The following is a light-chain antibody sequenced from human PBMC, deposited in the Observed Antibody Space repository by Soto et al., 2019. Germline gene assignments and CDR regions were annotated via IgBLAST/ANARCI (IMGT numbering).Light chain of an antibody. CDR1: QSISSW. CDR3: QHYNSYSEA. Sequence: DIQLTQSPSFLSASAGDRVTITCRASQSISSWLAWYQQKPGKAPKLLIYKASTLKIGVPSRFSGSGSGTEFTLTISSLQPDDFATYYCQHYNSYSEAFGQGTKVDIK. CDR2: KAS. V-gene: IGKV1-5*03. J-gene: IGKJ1*01.